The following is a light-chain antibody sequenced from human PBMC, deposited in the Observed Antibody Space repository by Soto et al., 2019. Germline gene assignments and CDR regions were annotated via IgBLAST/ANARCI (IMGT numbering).Light chain of an antibody. V-gene: IGLV2-8*01. CDR1: SSDVGAYNY. CDR2: EVS. CDR3: TAYEGTCSFFYG. J-gene: IGLJ1*01. Sequence: QSVLTQPPSASGSPGQSGTISCTGTSSDVGAYNYVSWYQQLPGKAPKHIIYEVSKRPSGVPDRFSGSKSGNTASLTVSGLQAEDEADCYGTAYEGTCSFFYGFGTGTKVTVL.